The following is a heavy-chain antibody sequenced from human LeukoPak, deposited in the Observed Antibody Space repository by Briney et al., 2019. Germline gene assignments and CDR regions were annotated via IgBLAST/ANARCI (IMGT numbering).Heavy chain of an antibody. Sequence: GGSLRLSCAASGFTFSSYAMSWVRQAPGKGLEWISDISGSGDIIDYANSVKGRFTISRDNSENTVYLQMNSLRAEDTAVYHCAKDVRGGCTGPTCHYWGQGTLVTVSS. CDR3: AKDVRGGCTGPTCHY. CDR1: GFTFSSYA. J-gene: IGHJ4*02. D-gene: IGHD2-8*02. CDR2: ISGSGDII. V-gene: IGHV3-23*01.